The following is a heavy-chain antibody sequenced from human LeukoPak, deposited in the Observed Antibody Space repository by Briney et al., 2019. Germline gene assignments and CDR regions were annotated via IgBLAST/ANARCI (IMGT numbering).Heavy chain of an antibody. CDR1: GFTVSSNY. CDR2: IYSGGTT. CDR3: AKDTEKITMIVVVMAY. J-gene: IGHJ4*02. D-gene: IGHD3-22*01. Sequence: GGSLRLSCAASGFTVSSNYMNWVRQAPGKGLEWVSVIYSGGTTYYADSVKGRFTISRDNSKNTLYLQMNSLRAEDTAVYYCAKDTEKITMIVVVMAYWGQGTLVTVSS. V-gene: IGHV3-53*01.